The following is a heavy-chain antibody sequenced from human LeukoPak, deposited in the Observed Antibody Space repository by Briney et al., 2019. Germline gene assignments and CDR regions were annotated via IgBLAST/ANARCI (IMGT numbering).Heavy chain of an antibody. J-gene: IGHJ2*01. CDR2: ISPNSGGT. CDR3: GRETGAWYFDL. D-gene: IGHD7-27*01. CDR1: GYTFTAYY. V-gene: IGHV1-2*02. Sequence: VASVKVSCKASGYTFTAYYIHWVRQAPGQGREWMGWISPNSGGTDYAQKFQGRVTMTRDTSISTAYMELSRLTSDDTAVYYCGRETGAWYFDLWGRGTLVTVSS.